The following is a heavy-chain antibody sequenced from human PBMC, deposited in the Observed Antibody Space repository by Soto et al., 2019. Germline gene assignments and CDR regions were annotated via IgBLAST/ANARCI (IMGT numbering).Heavy chain of an antibody. V-gene: IGHV2-5*02. D-gene: IGHD5-12*01. J-gene: IGHJ4*02. CDR2: IFWDAAK. CDR1: GFSLSTRGVG. Sequence: QITLKESGPTLMKPTQTLTLTCTFSGFSLSTRGVGVAWIRQPPGKALEWLALIFWDAAKWYSPSLKSRLTITDDTSKNQVVLTMTNTDPVDTATYYCAHRPRGYAYYFDYWGQGTLVTVSS. CDR3: AHRPRGYAYYFDY.